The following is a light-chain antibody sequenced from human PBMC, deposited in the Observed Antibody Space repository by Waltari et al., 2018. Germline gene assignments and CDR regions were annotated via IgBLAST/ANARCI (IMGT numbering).Light chain of an antibody. J-gene: IGKJ2*01. V-gene: IGKV3-15*01. CDR2: DAS. Sequence: EIVLTQSPATLSVSPGGRATLSCRASQSVTTNLAWYQQRPGQAPSLLIYDASTRATGVPASFSGSGSGTEFTLTISSLQSTDFAVYYCQQYDDWSFGQGTKLEIK. CDR1: QSVTTN. CDR3: QQYDDWS.